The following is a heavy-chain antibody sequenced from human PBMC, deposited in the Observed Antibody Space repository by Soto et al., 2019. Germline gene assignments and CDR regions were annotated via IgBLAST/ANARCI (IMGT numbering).Heavy chain of an antibody. V-gene: IGHV4-34*01. J-gene: IGHJ4*02. CDR3: ARDAIRGSAAMKTY. CDR1: SASLGDHY. Sequence: ASETLSLTCAVFSASLGDHYWAWIRQSPDKGLEWIGEVRPSGSTDYNPSLKSRLTLSLDTSKNQFSLILSSVSAADTAVYYCARDAIRGSAAMKTYWGLGTLVTVSS. CDR2: VRPSGST.